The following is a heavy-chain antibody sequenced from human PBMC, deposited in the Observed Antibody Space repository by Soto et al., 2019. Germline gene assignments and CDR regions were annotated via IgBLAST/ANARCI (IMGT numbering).Heavy chain of an antibody. V-gene: IGHV3-23*01. Sequence: GGSLRLSCAASGFTFSSYAMSWVRQAPGKGLEWVSAISGSGGSTYYSDSVKGRFTISRDNSKNTLYLQMNSLRAEDTAVYYCAKSRRPTETTIRRFDYWGQGTLVTVSS. J-gene: IGHJ4*02. D-gene: IGHD1-7*01. CDR2: ISGSGGST. CDR1: GFTFSSYA. CDR3: AKSRRPTETTIRRFDY.